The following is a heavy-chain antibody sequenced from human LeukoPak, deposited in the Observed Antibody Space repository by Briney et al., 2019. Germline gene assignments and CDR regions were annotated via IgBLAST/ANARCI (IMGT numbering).Heavy chain of an antibody. CDR1: GFTFSSYA. CDR3: TESYCSGGSCLDYFDY. V-gene: IGHV3-30*04. CDR2: ISYDGSNK. D-gene: IGHD2-15*01. Sequence: PGRSLRLSCAASGFTFSSYAMHWVRQAPGKGLEWVAVISYDGSNKYYADSVKGRFTISRDNSKNTLYLQMNSLGAEDTAVYYCTESYCSGGSCLDYFDYWGQGTLVTVSS. J-gene: IGHJ4*02.